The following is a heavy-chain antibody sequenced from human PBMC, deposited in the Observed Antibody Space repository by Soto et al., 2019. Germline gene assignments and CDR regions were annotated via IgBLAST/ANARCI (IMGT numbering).Heavy chain of an antibody. D-gene: IGHD2-21*02. Sequence: QVQLVEAGGGVVQPGRSLRLSCAASGFTFSNYPMHWVRQAPGKGLEGVVVISYDGSNKYYADSVKGRFTISRDNSKNTLYLQMNSLRTEDTAVYYCARALRAYCGGDCADAFDIWGKGTMVTVSS. CDR2: ISYDGSNK. V-gene: IGHV3-30-3*01. J-gene: IGHJ3*02. CDR3: ARALRAYCGGDCADAFDI. CDR1: GFTFSNYP.